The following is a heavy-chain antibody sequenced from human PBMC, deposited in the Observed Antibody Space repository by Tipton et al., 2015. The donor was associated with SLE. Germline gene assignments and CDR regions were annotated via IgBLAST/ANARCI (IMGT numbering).Heavy chain of an antibody. CDR2: IYYSGST. Sequence: TLSLTCTVSGGSISSYYWSWIRQPPGEGLEWIGYIYYSGSTNYNPSLKSRVTISVDTSKNQFSLKLSSVTAADTAVYYCARAWGTGDRYYGMDVWGQGTTVTVSS. CDR3: ARAWGTGDRYYGMDV. D-gene: IGHD7-27*01. V-gene: IGHV4-59*01. J-gene: IGHJ6*02. CDR1: GGSISSYY.